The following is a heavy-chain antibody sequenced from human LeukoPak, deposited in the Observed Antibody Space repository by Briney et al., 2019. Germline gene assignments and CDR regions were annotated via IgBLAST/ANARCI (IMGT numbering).Heavy chain of an antibody. J-gene: IGHJ4*02. CDR2: IRYDGTNK. V-gene: IGHV3-30*02. CDR1: GFTFSSYG. D-gene: IGHD3-22*01. Sequence: GGSLRLSCAASGFTFSSYGMHWVRQAPGKGLEWVAFIRYDGTNKYYADSVKGRFTISRDNSKNTLYLQMNSLRAEDTAVYYFAKASSPNYYDSSGYYAPSEYWGQGTLVTVSS. CDR3: AKASSPNYYDSSGYYAPSEY.